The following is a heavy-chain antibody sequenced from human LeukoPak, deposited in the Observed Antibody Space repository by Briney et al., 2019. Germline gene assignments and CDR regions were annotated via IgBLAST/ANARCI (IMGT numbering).Heavy chain of an antibody. CDR1: GGSISSYY. CDR2: IYYSGST. J-gene: IGHJ3*02. D-gene: IGHD2-21*02. V-gene: IGHV4-59*01. Sequence: SETLSLTCTVSGGSISSYYWSWIRQPPGKGLEWIEYIYYSGSTNYNPSLKSRVTISVDTSKNQFSLKLSSVTAADTAVYYCARLAVCGGDCFAFDIWGQGTMVTVSS. CDR3: ARLAVCGGDCFAFDI.